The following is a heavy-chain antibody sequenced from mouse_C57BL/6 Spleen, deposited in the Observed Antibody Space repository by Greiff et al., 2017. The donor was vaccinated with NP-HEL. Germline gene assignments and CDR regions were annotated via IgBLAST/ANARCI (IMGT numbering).Heavy chain of an antibody. V-gene: IGHV5-12*01. CDR2: ISNGGGST. Sequence: EVKVVESGGGLVQPGGSLKLSCAASGFTFSDYYMYWVRQTPEKRLEWVAYISNGGGSTYYPDTVKGRFTISRDNAKNTLYLQMSRLKSEDTAMYYCARHGDMDYWGQGTSVTVSS. CDR3: ARHGDMDY. CDR1: GFTFSDYY. J-gene: IGHJ4*01.